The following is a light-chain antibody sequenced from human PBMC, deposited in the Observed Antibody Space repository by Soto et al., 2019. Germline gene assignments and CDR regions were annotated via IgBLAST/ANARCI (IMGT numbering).Light chain of an antibody. CDR3: QQSYNTTRT. Sequence: IQMTQFPSSLSSSLGDRVTISCRASQSISNYLNWYQQKPGKAPRLLIHAASSLQSGVPSRFSGSVSGTDVTLTISRLQPEDCATYDCQQSYNTTRTFGQGTKVDIK. CDR1: QSISNY. J-gene: IGKJ1*01. V-gene: IGKV1-39*01. CDR2: AAS.